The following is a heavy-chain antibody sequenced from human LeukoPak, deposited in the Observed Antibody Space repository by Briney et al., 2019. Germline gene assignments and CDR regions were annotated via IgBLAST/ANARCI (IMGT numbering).Heavy chain of an antibody. V-gene: IGHV4-39*01. J-gene: IGHJ4*02. CDR1: GDSISSNSYY. CDR2: IYYSGST. CDR3: ARHYYDRSGYYSTPHYFDY. Sequence: PSETLSLTCTVSGDSISSNSYYWGWIRQPPGKGLEWIGSIYYSGSTYHNPSLKSRVTVSVDTAKSQFSLKVSSVTAADTAVYYCARHYYDRSGYYSTPHYFDYWGQGTLVTVSS. D-gene: IGHD3-22*01.